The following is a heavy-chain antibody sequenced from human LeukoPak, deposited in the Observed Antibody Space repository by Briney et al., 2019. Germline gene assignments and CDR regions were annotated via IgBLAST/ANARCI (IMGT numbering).Heavy chain of an antibody. CDR2: INQDGSEQ. V-gene: IGHV3-7*05. CDR1: GFTFSNYW. Sequence: GGSLRLSCAASGFTFSNYWMSWVRQAPGKGLEWVANINQDGSEQYYVDSVKGRFTISRDNSKNSLYLQMNSLRAEDTAVYYCVRWSGSWYYWGQGTLVTVSS. CDR3: VRWSGSWYY. J-gene: IGHJ4*02. D-gene: IGHD6-13*01.